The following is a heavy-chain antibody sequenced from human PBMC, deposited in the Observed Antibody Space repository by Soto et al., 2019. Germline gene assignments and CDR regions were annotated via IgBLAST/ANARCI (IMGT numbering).Heavy chain of an antibody. CDR3: ARDGSYDSSGYYAFDS. D-gene: IGHD3-22*01. J-gene: IGHJ3*02. V-gene: IGHV4-31*03. Sequence: QVQLQESGPGLVKPSQTLSLTCTVSGGSISSGGYYWSWIRQHPGKCLEWIGYIYYSGSTYYNPSLKSRDTISVHTSKNQFSLKLSSVTAADTAVYYCARDGSYDSSGYYAFDSWGQGTMVTVSS. CDR2: IYYSGST. CDR1: GGSISSGGYY.